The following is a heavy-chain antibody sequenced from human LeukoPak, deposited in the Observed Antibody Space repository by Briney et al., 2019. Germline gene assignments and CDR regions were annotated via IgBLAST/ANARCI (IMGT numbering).Heavy chain of an antibody. Sequence: MSGGSLRLSCAASGFTFSSYSMNWVRQAPGKGLEWVSSISSSSSYIYYADSVKGRFTISRDNAKNSLYLQMNSLRAEDTDVYYCARDLTVTDAFDIWGQGTMVTVSS. CDR3: ARDLTVTDAFDI. V-gene: IGHV3-21*01. CDR2: ISSSSSYI. J-gene: IGHJ3*02. CDR1: GFTFSSYS. D-gene: IGHD4-17*01.